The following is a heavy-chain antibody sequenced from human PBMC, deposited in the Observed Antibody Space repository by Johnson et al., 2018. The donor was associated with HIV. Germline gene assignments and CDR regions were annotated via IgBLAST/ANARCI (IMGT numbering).Heavy chain of an antibody. J-gene: IGHJ3*02. CDR2: IRYDGSNK. CDR3: AREGVSPANAFDI. D-gene: IGHD5/OR15-5a*01. Sequence: QVQLVESGGGVVQPGGSLRLSCAASGFTFSSYGMHWVRQAPGKGLEWVAFIRYDGSNKYYADSVKGRFTISRDNSKNTLYLQMNSLRAEDTAVYYCAREGVSPANAFDIWGQGTLVTVSS. V-gene: IGHV3-30*02. CDR1: GFTFSSYG.